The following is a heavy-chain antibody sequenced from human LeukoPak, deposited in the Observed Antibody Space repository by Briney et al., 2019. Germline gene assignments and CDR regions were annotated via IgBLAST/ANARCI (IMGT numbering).Heavy chain of an antibody. J-gene: IGHJ4*02. Sequence: SQTLSLTCAISGDSVSSNSAAWTWIRQSPSRGLEWLGRTYYRSKWYNDYAVSMKSRITINPDTSKNQFSLQLNSVTPEDTAVYYCAGSRWLQLLADFWGQGTLVTVSS. V-gene: IGHV6-1*01. CDR3: AGSRWLQLLADF. CDR2: TYYRSKWYN. D-gene: IGHD4-4*01. CDR1: GDSVSSNSAA.